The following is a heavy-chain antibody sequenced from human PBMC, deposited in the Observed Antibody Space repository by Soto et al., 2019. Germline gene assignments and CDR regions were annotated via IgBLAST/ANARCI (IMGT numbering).Heavy chain of an antibody. CDR3: ADGYCSGGSCYGGFDI. CDR2: ISAYNGNT. D-gene: IGHD2-15*01. J-gene: IGHJ3*02. V-gene: IGHV1-18*01. Sequence: ASVKVSCKASGYTFTSYGISWVRQAPGQGLEWMGWISAYNGNTNYAQKLQGRVTMTTDTSTSTAYMELRSLRSDDTAVYYCADGYCSGGSCYGGFDIWGQGTMVTVS. CDR1: GYTFTSYG.